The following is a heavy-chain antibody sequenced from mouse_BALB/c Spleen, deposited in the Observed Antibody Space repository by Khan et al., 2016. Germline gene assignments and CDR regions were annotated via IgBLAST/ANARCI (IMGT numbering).Heavy chain of an antibody. V-gene: IGHV3-2*02. CDR1: GYSITSDYA. CDR2: ISNSGST. D-gene: IGHD2-4*01. J-gene: IGHJ4*01. CDR3: ARFDYDTYYYARDY. Sequence: EVQLQESGPGLVKPSQSLSLTCTVTGYSITSDYAWNWIRQFPGNKLEWMGYISNSGSTSYNPSLKSRISITRDTSKNQSFLQLNSVNNEDTATXYCARFDYDTYYYARDYWGQETSVTVSS.